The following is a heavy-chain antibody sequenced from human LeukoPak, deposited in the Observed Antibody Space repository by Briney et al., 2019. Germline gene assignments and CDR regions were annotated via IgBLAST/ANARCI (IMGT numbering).Heavy chain of an antibody. D-gene: IGHD6-19*01. CDR3: ARGTPAVAGIDY. Sequence: GGSLGLSCAASGFTFTTDPMHWVRQTPGKGLEWLGVLSYDGTHWYYADSVRSRFPISRGNSKKTLYLQMNSLTREDTAVYYCARGTPAVAGIDYWGLGTLVTVSS. CDR1: GFTFTTDP. V-gene: IGHV3-30*04. CDR2: LSYDGTHW. J-gene: IGHJ4*02.